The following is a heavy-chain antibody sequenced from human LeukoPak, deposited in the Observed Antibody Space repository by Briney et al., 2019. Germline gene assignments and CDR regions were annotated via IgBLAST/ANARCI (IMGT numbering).Heavy chain of an antibody. CDR3: AKAYYDSSGFH. CDR1: GFTFSSYA. V-gene: IGHV3-30*04. J-gene: IGHJ4*02. CDR2: ISYDGSNK. Sequence: PGGSLRLSCAASGFTFSSYAMHWVRQAPGKGLEWVAVISYDGSNKYYADSVKGRFSISRDNAKNSLYLQMNSLRAEDTAVYYCAKAYYDSSGFHWGQGTLVTVSS. D-gene: IGHD3-22*01.